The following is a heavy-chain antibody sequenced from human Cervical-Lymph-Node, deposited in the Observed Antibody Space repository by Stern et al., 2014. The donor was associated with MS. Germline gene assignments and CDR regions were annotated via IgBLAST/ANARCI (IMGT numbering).Heavy chain of an antibody. CDR2: IIPIFGTA. Sequence: VQLVQSGAEVKKPGSSVKVSCKASGGTFSSYAIRWVRQAPGQGLEWMGGIIPIFGTANSAQKFQGRVTITADESTSTAYMELSSLRSEDTAVYYCARDYDFWSGYYLGYYYYGMDVWGQGTTVTVSS. J-gene: IGHJ6*02. D-gene: IGHD3-3*01. CDR3: ARDYDFWSGYYLGYYYYGMDV. CDR1: GGTFSSYA. V-gene: IGHV1-69*01.